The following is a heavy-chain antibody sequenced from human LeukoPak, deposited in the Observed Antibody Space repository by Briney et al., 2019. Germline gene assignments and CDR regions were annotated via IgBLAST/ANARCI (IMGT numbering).Heavy chain of an antibody. CDR2: INPNTGDT. J-gene: IGHJ3*02. CDR3: ARGRSASNYDAFDI. D-gene: IGHD4-11*01. CDR1: GYTFSGYF. V-gene: IGHV1-2*02. Sequence: ASVKVSCKASGYTFSGYFIHWVRQAPGQGLEWMGWINPNTGDTNYAQNFRGRVTVTRDTSINTDYMELSRLRSDDTAMYYCARGRSASNYDAFDIWAQGTTVTVPS.